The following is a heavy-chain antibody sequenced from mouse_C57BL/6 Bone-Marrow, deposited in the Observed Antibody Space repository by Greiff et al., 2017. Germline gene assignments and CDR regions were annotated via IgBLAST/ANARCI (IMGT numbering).Heavy chain of an antibody. Sequence: VQLQQPGAELVKPGASVKMSCNASGYTFTSYWINWVKQRPGQGLEWLGVIYPGGGSTNYNEQFKSKATLTVDTSSSSAYMQLSSLTSEDSAGDYCARGYYGSSAWLADWGQGTLVTVSA. V-gene: IGHV1-55*01. D-gene: IGHD1-1*01. CDR2: IYPGGGST. CDR3: ARGYYGSSAWLAD. J-gene: IGHJ3*01. CDR1: GYTFTSYW.